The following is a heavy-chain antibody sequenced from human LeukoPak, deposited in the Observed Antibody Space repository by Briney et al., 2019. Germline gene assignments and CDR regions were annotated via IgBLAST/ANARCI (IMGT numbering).Heavy chain of an antibody. Sequence: SETLSLTCAVYGGSFSGYYWSWIRQPPGKGLEWIGEINHSGSTNYNPSLKSRVTISVDTSKNQFSLKLSSVTAADTAVYYCAGGGKTYDFWSGYYTNAVSYSASWFAPWGQATLVTVSS. CDR3: AGGGKTYDFWSGYYTNAVSYSASWFAP. V-gene: IGHV4-34*01. J-gene: IGHJ5*02. CDR2: INHSGST. D-gene: IGHD3-3*01. CDR1: GGSFSGYY.